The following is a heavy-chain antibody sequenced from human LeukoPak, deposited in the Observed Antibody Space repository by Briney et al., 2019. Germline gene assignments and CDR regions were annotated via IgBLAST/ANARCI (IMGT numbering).Heavy chain of an antibody. Sequence: GGSLGLSCAASGFTFSSYDMHWVRQATGKGLEWVSAIGAAGDTYYPGSVKGRFTISRENAKNSLYLQVNSLRAGDTAVYYCVRQTTRTDRSYFDYWGQGTLVNVSS. J-gene: IGHJ4*02. CDR3: VRQTTRTDRSYFDY. CDR2: IGAAGDT. V-gene: IGHV3-13*01. CDR1: GFTFSSYD. D-gene: IGHD1/OR15-1a*01.